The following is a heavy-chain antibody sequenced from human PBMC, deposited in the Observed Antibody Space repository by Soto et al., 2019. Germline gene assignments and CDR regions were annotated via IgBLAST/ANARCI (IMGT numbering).Heavy chain of an antibody. CDR1: GFTFSSYA. Sequence: EVLLLESGGGLVQPGGSLRLSCAASGFTFSSYAMSWVRQAPGKGLEWVSGISGGGGSTYYADSVKGRFTISRDNSKNTLFLQMNSLRAEDTAVYYCAKRTAVAGTGYYFDYWGQGTLVTVSS. D-gene: IGHD6-19*01. J-gene: IGHJ4*02. CDR3: AKRTAVAGTGYYFDY. V-gene: IGHV3-23*01. CDR2: ISGGGGST.